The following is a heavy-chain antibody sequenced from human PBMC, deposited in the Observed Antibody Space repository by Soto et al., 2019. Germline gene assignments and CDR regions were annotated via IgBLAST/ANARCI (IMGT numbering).Heavy chain of an antibody. Sequence: QVQLVQSGAEVKKPGSSVKVSCKASGGTFSSYTISWVRQAPGQGLEWMGRIIPILGIANYAQKFQGRVTITADKSTNPAYMELSRLRSEDTAVYYCARESGGYYDSSGYKAYFDLWGRGTLVTVSS. J-gene: IGHJ2*01. CDR1: GGTFSSYT. V-gene: IGHV1-69*08. CDR2: IIPILGIA. CDR3: ARESGGYYDSSGYKAYFDL. D-gene: IGHD3-22*01.